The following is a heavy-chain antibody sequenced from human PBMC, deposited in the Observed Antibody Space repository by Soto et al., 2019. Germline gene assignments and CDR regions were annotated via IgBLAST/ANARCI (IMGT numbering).Heavy chain of an antibody. V-gene: IGHV4-59*08. Sequence: PSETLSLTCTVSGGSISSYYWSWIRQPPGKGLEWIGYIYYSGSTNYNPSLKSRVTISVDTSKNQFSLKLSSVTAADTAVYYCARHFENYYFAFWGKGPLVTVSS. CDR1: GGSISSYY. CDR2: IYYSGST. J-gene: IGHJ4*02. D-gene: IGHD1-7*01. CDR3: ARHFENYYFAF.